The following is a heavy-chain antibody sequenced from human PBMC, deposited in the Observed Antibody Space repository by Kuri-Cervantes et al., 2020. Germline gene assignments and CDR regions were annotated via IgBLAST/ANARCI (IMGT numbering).Heavy chain of an antibody. V-gene: IGHV3-23*01. CDR1: GFTFSSHV. J-gene: IGHJ3*01. Sequence: GESLKISCAASGFTFSSHVMSWVRQAPGKGLECVSTITGSGEATSYAASVKGRFTISRDNSKNTLYLQMNSLGAEDTAVYYCARGDAFDLWGQGTMVTVSS. CDR2: ITGSGEAT. CDR3: ARGDAFDL. D-gene: IGHD3-16*01.